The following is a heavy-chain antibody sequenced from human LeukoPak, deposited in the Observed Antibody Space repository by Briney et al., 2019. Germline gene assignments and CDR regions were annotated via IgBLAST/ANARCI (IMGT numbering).Heavy chain of an antibody. CDR3: AKDGGGGRSMSSWIDY. CDR1: GFTFDDYT. Sequence: PGGSLRLSCAASGFTFDDYTMHWVRQAPGKGLEWVSLISWDGGSTYYADSVKGRFTISRDNSKNSLYLQMNSLRTEDTALYYCAKDGGGGRSMSSWIDYWGQGTLVTVSS. D-gene: IGHD2-15*01. J-gene: IGHJ4*02. V-gene: IGHV3-43*01. CDR2: ISWDGGST.